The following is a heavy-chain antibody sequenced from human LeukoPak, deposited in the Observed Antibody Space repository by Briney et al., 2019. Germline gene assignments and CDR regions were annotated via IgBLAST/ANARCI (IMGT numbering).Heavy chain of an antibody. CDR1: GFSFSSYW. Sequence: GGSLRLSCAASGFSFSSYWMNWVRRAPGKGLEWVANIKQDGSEKYYVDSVKGRFTISRDNAKNSLYLQMNSLGAEDTAVYYCASGGYSFFYWGQGTLVTVSS. V-gene: IGHV3-7*03. CDR3: ASGGYSFFY. J-gene: IGHJ4*02. D-gene: IGHD5-18*01. CDR2: IKQDGSEK.